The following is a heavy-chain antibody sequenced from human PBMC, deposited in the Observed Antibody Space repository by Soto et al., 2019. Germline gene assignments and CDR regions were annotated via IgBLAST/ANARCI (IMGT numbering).Heavy chain of an antibody. Sequence: PGGSLRLSCAASGFTFSSYWMHWVRQAPVKGLVWVSRINSDGSSTSYADSVKGRFTISRDNAKNTLYLQMNSLRAEDTAVYYCARGGTGVVIVIWGQGTLVTVSS. CDR3: ARGGTGVVIVI. D-gene: IGHD3-3*01. CDR1: GFTFSSYW. CDR2: INSDGSST. V-gene: IGHV3-74*01. J-gene: IGHJ4*02.